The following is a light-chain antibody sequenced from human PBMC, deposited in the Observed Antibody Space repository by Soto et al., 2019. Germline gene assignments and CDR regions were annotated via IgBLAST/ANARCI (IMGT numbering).Light chain of an antibody. Sequence: DIQMTQSPSTLSASVGDRVTITCRASQSISSWLAWYQQKPGKAPKLLIYKASSLESGVPSRFSGSGSGTEFTLTISSLQPDDFATYYCQQYNSFGQGTRLEIK. CDR3: QQYNS. J-gene: IGKJ5*01. CDR2: KAS. CDR1: QSISSW. V-gene: IGKV1-5*03.